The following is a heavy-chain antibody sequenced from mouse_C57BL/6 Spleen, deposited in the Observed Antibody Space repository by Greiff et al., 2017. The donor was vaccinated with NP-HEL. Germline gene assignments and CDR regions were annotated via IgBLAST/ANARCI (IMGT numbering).Heavy chain of an antibody. CDR3: ARTLYDYDYFDY. Sequence: EVQLQQSGPELVKPGASVKISCKASGYTFTDYYMNWVKQSHGKSLEWIGDINPNNGGTSYNQKFKGKATLTVDKSSSTAYMELRSLTSEDSAVYYCARTLYDYDYFDYWGQGTTLTVSS. J-gene: IGHJ2*01. D-gene: IGHD2-4*01. CDR1: GYTFTDYY. CDR2: INPNNGGT. V-gene: IGHV1-26*01.